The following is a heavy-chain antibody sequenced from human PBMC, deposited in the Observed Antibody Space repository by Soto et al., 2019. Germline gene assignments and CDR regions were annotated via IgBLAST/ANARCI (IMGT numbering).Heavy chain of an antibody. D-gene: IGHD2-15*01. V-gene: IGHV3-21*01. CDR2: ISSSASHI. CDR1: GFSFSSYS. CDR3: ARGYTGYCSGGTCYWFDP. J-gene: IGHJ5*02. Sequence: EVQLVESGGGLVKPGGSLRLSCAASGFSFSSYSMNWVRQAPGKGLEWVSSISSSASHINYADSVKGRVTISRDNANKSLYLQMNSLRAEDTAVYYCARGYTGYCSGGTCYWFDPWGQGTLVTVSS.